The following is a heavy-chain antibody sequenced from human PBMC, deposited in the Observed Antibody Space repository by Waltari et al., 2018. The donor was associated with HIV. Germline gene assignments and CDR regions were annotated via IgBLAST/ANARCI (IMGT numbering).Heavy chain of an antibody. J-gene: IGHJ3*01. CDR1: GYNFTNYW. V-gene: IGHV5-10-1*01. D-gene: IGHD7-27*01. CDR3: ARRLKTGAYLGSNGLDV. CDR2: IDPSDSYT. Sequence: EVQLVQSGADVKKPGESLTISCKGSGYNFTNYWLSWVRQMPGKGLEWVAKIDPSDSYTIYSPSFQGRVTVSVDNSNTTAYLQWSSLQASDTSTFYCARRLKTGAYLGSNGLDVWGLGTKVTVSS.